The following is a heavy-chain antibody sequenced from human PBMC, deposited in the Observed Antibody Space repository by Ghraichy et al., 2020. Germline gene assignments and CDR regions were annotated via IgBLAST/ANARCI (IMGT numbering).Heavy chain of an antibody. CDR3: ARLEYYDILAGYYFPSYFDL. V-gene: IGHV4-39*01. Sequence: SETLSLTCTVSGGSISSSSYYWGWIRQPPGKGLEWIGNMYYSGSTYHNPSLKSRVTISVDTPKNQFSMKLTSVTPADTAVYYCARLEYYDILAGYYFPSYFDLWGQGTLVTVSS. CDR2: MYYSGST. D-gene: IGHD3-9*01. CDR1: GGSISSSSYY. J-gene: IGHJ4*02.